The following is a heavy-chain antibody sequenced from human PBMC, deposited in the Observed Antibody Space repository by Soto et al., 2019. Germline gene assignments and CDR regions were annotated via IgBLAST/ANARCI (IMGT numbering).Heavy chain of an antibody. Sequence: EVQLLESGGGLVQPGGSLRLSCAASGFTLTNFAMSWVRQAPGKGLEWVSVVSGSGITTKYADSVKGRFIISRDNSYNTLSLQMHSLRVEDTGVYYCVTGRLRGLDNGNFDYWGQGTLVTVSS. CDR3: VTGRLRGLDNGNFDY. CDR2: VSGSGITT. CDR1: GFTLTNFA. J-gene: IGHJ4*02. D-gene: IGHD1-20*01. V-gene: IGHV3-23*01.